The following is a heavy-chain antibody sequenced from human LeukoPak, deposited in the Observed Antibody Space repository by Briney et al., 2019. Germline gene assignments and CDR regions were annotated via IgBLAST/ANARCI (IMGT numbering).Heavy chain of an antibody. CDR3: ARKNDYGDYGHFDY. CDR1: GYTFTSYG. Sequence: PPASVKVSCKASGYTFTSYGISWVRQAPGQGLEWMGWISAYNDNTNYAQKLQGRVTMTTDTSTSTAYMELRSLRSDDTAVYYCARKNDYGDYGHFDYWGQGTLVTVSS. V-gene: IGHV1-18*01. CDR2: ISAYNDNT. D-gene: IGHD4-17*01. J-gene: IGHJ4*02.